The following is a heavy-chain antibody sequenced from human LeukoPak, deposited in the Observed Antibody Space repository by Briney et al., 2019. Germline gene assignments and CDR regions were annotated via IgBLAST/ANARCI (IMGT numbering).Heavy chain of an antibody. D-gene: IGHD6-19*01. CDR2: ISSNGGST. V-gene: IGHV3-64D*06. J-gene: IGHJ3*02. CDR3: VKGGQWLAKAAFDI. CDR1: GFTFSSFA. Sequence: GGSLRLSCSASGFTFSSFAIHWVRQAPGKGLEYLSVISSNGGSTFYADSVRGRFTITRDNSKNTIYIQMSSLRPEDTAVYYCVKGGQWLAKAAFDIWGQGTMVTVSS.